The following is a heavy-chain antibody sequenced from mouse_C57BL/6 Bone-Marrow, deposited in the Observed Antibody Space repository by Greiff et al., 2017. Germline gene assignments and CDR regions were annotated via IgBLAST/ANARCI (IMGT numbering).Heavy chain of an antibody. V-gene: IGHV5-16*01. J-gene: IGHJ2*01. D-gene: IGHD2-3*01. CDR2: INYDGSST. Sequence: EVHLVESEGGLVQPGSSMKLSCTASGFTFSDYYMAWVRQVPEKGLEWVANINYDGSSTYYLDSLKSRFIISRDNAKNILYLQMSSLKSEDTATYYCARSYDGYPYYFDYWGQGTTLTVSS. CDR1: GFTFSDYY. CDR3: ARSYDGYPYYFDY.